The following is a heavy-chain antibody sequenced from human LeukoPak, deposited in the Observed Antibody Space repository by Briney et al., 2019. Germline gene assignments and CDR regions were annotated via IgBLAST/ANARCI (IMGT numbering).Heavy chain of an antibody. CDR3: ARDRSMTHFDY. V-gene: IGHV3-23*01. CDR2: ISGSGGST. Sequence: SGGSLRLSCAASGFTFSSYAMNWVRQAPGKGLQWVSGISGSGGSTYYADSVKGRFTISRDNSKNTLYLQMNSLRAEDTALYYCARDRSMTHFDYWGQGTLVTVSS. CDR1: GFTFSSYA. J-gene: IGHJ4*02.